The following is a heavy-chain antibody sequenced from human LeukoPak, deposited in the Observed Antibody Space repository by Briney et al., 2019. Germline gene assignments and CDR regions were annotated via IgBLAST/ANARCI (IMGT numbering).Heavy chain of an antibody. J-gene: IGHJ4*02. V-gene: IGHV3-33*01. CDR2: IWYDGSQR. D-gene: IGHD3-3*01. CDR3: VRGADMNYNFENSFYFDS. Sequence: GGSLRLSCAVSGFTMKNFGMHGVRQAPGKGLEWVAVIWYDGSQRHYMDSVKGRFAISRENSMNTLSLQMNGLRVEGTAVYYCVRGADMNYNFENSFYFDSWGQGALVIVSS. CDR1: GFTMKNFG.